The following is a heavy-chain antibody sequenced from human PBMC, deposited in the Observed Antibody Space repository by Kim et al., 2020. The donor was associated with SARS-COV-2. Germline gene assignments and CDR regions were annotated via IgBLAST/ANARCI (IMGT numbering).Heavy chain of an antibody. CDR2: IYYSGST. V-gene: IGHV4-59*01. J-gene: IGHJ6*02. Sequence: SETLSLTCTVSGGSISSYYWSWIRQPPGKGLEWIGYIYYSGSTNYNPSLKSRVTISVDTSKNQFSLKLSSVTAADTTVYYCARDSVYYYDSSGYYYYYYGMDVWGQGTTVTVSS. CDR1: GGSISSYY. D-gene: IGHD3-22*01. CDR3: ARDSVYYYDSSGYYYYYYGMDV.